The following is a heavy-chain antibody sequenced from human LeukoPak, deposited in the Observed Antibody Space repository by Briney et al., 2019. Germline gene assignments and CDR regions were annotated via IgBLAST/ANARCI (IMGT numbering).Heavy chain of an antibody. V-gene: IGHV1-69*10. CDR1: GGTFISYA. D-gene: IGHD2-15*01. Sequence: SVNVSFKGSGGTFISYAISWVRQAPGQGREWMGGIIPIFGIANYAQKFQGRVTITADKSTSTAYMELSSLRSEDTAVYYCARADCSGGSCTGSFDYWGQGTLATVSA. CDR3: ARADCSGGSCTGSFDY. J-gene: IGHJ4*02. CDR2: IIPIFGIA.